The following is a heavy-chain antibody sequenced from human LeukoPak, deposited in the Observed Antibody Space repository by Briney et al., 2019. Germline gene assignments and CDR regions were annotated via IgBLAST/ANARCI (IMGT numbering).Heavy chain of an antibody. Sequence: SETLSLTCTVSGGPISTYYWSWIRQPPGKGLEWIGYIYTSGSTDYNPSLKSRVTISLDTSNNQFSLNLNSVTAADTAVYYCAKSWGRKVTPFDYWGQGILVTVSS. CDR3: AKSWGRKVTPFDY. J-gene: IGHJ4*02. V-gene: IGHV4-4*09. D-gene: IGHD3-16*01. CDR2: IYTSGST. CDR1: GGPISTYY.